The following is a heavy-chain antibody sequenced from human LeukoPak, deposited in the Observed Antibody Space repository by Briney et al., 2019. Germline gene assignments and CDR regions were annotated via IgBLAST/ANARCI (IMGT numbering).Heavy chain of an antibody. V-gene: IGHV1-8*01. Sequence: ASVKVSFKASGYTFTSYDINWVRQATGQGLEWMGWMNPNSGNTGYAQKFQGRVTMTRNTSISTAYMELSSLRSEDTAVYYCARHLRSYDFWSGYPPNYYYYYGMDVWGQGTTVTVSS. CDR2: MNPNSGNT. CDR3: ARHLRSYDFWSGYPPNYYYYYGMDV. J-gene: IGHJ6*02. CDR1: GYTFTSYD. D-gene: IGHD3-3*01.